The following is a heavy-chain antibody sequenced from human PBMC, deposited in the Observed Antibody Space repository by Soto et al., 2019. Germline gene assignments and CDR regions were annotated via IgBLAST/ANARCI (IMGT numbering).Heavy chain of an antibody. CDR2: ISGSGGST. J-gene: IGHJ4*02. Sequence: GSMRLSCAASGIIFSSYAMSWVRQAAGKGLEWVSAISGSGGSTYYADSVKGRFTISRDNSKNTLYLQMNSLRAEDTAVYYCAKVGGSTSPFDYWGQGTLVTVSS. D-gene: IGHD2-2*01. CDR1: GIIFSSYA. CDR3: AKVGGSTSPFDY. V-gene: IGHV3-23*01.